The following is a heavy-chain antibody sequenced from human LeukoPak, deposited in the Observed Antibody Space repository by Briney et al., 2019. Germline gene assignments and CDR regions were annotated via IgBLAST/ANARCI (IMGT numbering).Heavy chain of an antibody. CDR1: GGSISSYY. V-gene: IGHV4-59*01. CDR3: ARKGLGSSGWVDY. D-gene: IGHD6-19*01. CDR2: IYYSGST. Sequence: PSETLSLTCTVSGGSISSYYWSWIRQPPGKGLEWIGYIYYSGSTNYNPSLKSRVTISVDTSKNQFSLKLSSVTAADTAVYYCARKGLGSSGWVDYWGQGTLVTVSS. J-gene: IGHJ4*02.